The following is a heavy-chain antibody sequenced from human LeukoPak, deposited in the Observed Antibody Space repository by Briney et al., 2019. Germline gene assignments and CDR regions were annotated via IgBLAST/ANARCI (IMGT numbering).Heavy chain of an antibody. V-gene: IGHV3-48*01. J-gene: IGHJ6*02. CDR1: RFTFNSYS. CDR2: ISSSGSAI. CDR3: ARDPSTSSWYVSDV. Sequence: PGGSLRLSCTASRFTFNSYSMNWVRQAPGKGLEWVSYISSSGSAIYYADSVKGRFSISRDNAKNSLYLQMSSLRADDTAVYYCARDPSTSSWYVSDVWGQGTTVTVSS. D-gene: IGHD6-13*01.